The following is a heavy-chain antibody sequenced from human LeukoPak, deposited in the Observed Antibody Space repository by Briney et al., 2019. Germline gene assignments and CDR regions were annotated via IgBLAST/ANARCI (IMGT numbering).Heavy chain of an antibody. CDR1: GFTFSSYS. CDR2: ISSSSSYI. J-gene: IGHJ4*02. D-gene: IGHD3-3*01. V-gene: IGHV3-21*01. Sequence: NPGGSLRLSCAASGFTFSSYSMNWVRQAPGKGLEWVSSISSSSSYIYYADSVKGRFTISRDNAKNSLYLQMNSLRAEDTAVYYCAREGRITIFGVVYFDYWGQGTLVTVSS. CDR3: AREGRITIFGVVYFDY.